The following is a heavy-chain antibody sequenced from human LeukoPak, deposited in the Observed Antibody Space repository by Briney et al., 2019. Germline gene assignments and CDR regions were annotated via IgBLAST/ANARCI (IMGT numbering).Heavy chain of an antibody. CDR2: INHSGST. D-gene: IGHD3-22*01. Sequence: PSETLSLTCAVSGGSFSGYYWSWIRQSPGKGLEWIGEINHSGSTNYNPSLKSRVTISVDTSKNQFSLKLSSVTAADTAVYYCARGPNYYDSSGYYYSAYFQHWDQGTLVTISS. CDR1: GGSFSGYY. CDR3: ARGPNYYDSSGYYYSAYFQH. V-gene: IGHV4-34*01. J-gene: IGHJ1*01.